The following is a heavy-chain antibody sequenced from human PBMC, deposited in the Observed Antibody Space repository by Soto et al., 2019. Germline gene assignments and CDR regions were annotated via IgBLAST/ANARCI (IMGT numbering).Heavy chain of an antibody. CDR1: GFIFRNFG. CDR3: VQGASTAHQPLDS. J-gene: IGHJ4*02. CDR2: ISGDGNDK. Sequence: QVQLVESGGGVVQPGRSLRLSCAASGFIFRNFGMHWVRRAPGKGLEWVATISGDGNDKYYPDSMKGRFTISRDNFNNTLYLQLNSLRPEDTAVYHCVQGASTAHQPLDSWGQGVQVTVSS. V-gene: IGHV3-30*03. D-gene: IGHD1-26*01.